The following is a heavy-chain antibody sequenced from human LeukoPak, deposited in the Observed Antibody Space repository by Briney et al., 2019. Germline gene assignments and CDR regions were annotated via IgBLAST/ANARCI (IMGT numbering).Heavy chain of an antibody. Sequence: SETLSLTCTVSGGSISSYYWSWIRQPAGKGLEWIGRIYTSGSTNYNASLKSRVSMSVDASKNQFSLKLSSVTAADTAVFYRARENSGSYREFDYWGQGTLVTVSS. J-gene: IGHJ4*02. CDR1: GGSISSYY. CDR2: IYTSGST. CDR3: ARENSGSYREFDY. D-gene: IGHD1-26*01. V-gene: IGHV4-4*07.